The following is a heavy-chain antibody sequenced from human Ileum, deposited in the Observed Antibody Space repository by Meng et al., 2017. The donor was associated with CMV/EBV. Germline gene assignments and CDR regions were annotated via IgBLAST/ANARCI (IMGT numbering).Heavy chain of an antibody. J-gene: IGHJ4*02. CDR1: GYTFTSYY. CDR2: INPSGGST. D-gene: IGHD5-18*01. Sequence: ASVKVSCKASGYTFTSYYMHWVRQAPGQGLEWMGIINPSGGSTSYAQKFQGRVTMTRDTSTSTVYMELNSLRAEDTAVYYCARRAQAMVKGGAHDYWGQGTLVTVSS. V-gene: IGHV1-46*01. CDR3: ARRAQAMVKGGAHDY.